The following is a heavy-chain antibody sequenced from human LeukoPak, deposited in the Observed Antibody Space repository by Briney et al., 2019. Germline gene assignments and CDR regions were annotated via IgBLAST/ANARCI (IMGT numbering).Heavy chain of an antibody. D-gene: IGHD1-26*01. CDR3: ARRRSLPPTYYYYGMYV. J-gene: IGHJ6*02. V-gene: IGHV4-59*08. CDR2: TYYSGST. Sequence: SETLPLPCTVSGGSISSYYWSWIRQPPGKGLEWIGYTYYSGSTNYNPSLKSRVTISVDTSKNQFSLKLSSVTAADTAVYYCARRRSLPPTYYYYGMYVWGQGTTVTVSS. CDR1: GGSISSYY.